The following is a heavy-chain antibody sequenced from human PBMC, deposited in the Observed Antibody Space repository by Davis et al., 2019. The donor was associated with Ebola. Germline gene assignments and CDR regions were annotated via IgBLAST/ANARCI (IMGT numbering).Heavy chain of an antibody. D-gene: IGHD1-26*01. V-gene: IGHV1-2*06. Sequence: ASVKVSCKASGYSFTAYYLHWVRQAPGQGLEWMGRINPNFGGKIYAQKFQDRVTMTIDTSINTAYMELDRLKSDDTAVYYCARGHTYGRWDDWFDPWGQGTLVTVSS. J-gene: IGHJ5*02. CDR2: INPNFGGK. CDR1: GYSFTAYY. CDR3: ARGHTYGRWDDWFDP.